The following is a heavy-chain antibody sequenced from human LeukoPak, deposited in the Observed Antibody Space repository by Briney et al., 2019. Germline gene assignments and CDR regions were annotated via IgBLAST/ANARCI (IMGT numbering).Heavy chain of an antibody. CDR1: GGSISSGGY. Sequence: TLSLTCTVSGGSISSGGYWSWIRQLPGKGLEWIGYIYYSGTTYYNPSLKSRVSILVDTSKNQFSLKLSSVTVADTAVYYCARDLDGYTRYDYWGQGTLVTVSS. D-gene: IGHD3-9*01. V-gene: IGHV4-31*03. J-gene: IGHJ4*02. CDR3: ARDLDGYTRYDY. CDR2: IYYSGTT.